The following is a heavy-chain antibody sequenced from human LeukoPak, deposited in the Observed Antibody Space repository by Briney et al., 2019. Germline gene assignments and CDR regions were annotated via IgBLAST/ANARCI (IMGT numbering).Heavy chain of an antibody. CDR2: ISSSSSTI. Sequence: GGSLRLSCAASGFTFSSYSMNWVRQAPGKGLEWVSYISSSSSTIYYADSVKGRFTISRDNAKNSLYLQMNSLRAEDTAVYYCASGLRFLEWFPFDYWGQGTLVTVSS. D-gene: IGHD3-3*01. J-gene: IGHJ4*02. CDR3: ASGLRFLEWFPFDY. V-gene: IGHV3-48*01. CDR1: GFTFSSYS.